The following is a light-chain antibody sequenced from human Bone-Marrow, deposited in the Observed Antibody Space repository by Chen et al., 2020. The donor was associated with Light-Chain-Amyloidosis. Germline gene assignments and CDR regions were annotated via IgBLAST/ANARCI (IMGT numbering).Light chain of an antibody. J-gene: IGLJ3*02. CDR3: AAWDDSLNGWV. CDR2: TSN. Sequence: QYFLTQPPSASWPPGQWVTISCSGGSSNIGSNAVSWYQQFPGTAPKLLIYTSNQRPSGVPDRFSGSKSGTSASLAISGLQSEDEAGYYCAAWDDSLNGWVFGGGTKLTVL. V-gene: IGLV1-44*01. CDR1: SSNIGSNA.